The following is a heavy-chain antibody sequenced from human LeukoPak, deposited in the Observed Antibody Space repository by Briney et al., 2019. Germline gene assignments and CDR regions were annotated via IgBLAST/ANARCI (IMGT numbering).Heavy chain of an antibody. CDR2: IIPILGIA. J-gene: IGHJ4*02. Sequence: GASVKVSCKVSGYTLTELSMHWVRQAPGKGLEWMGRIIPILGIANYAQKFQGRVTITADKSTSTAYMELSSLRSEDTAVYYCARDGNYDFWKGEYYFDYWGQGTLVTVSS. V-gene: IGHV1-69*04. CDR1: GYTLTELS. D-gene: IGHD3-3*01. CDR3: ARDGNYDFWKGEYYFDY.